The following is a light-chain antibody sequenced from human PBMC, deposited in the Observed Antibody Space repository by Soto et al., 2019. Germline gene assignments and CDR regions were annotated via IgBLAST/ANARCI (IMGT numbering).Light chain of an antibody. J-gene: IGKJ2*01. CDR1: QSLEHSDGNTY. V-gene: IGKV2-24*01. Sequence: DVVMTQTPLSSPVTLGQPASISCRSSQSLEHSDGNTYLSWLHQRPGQPPRLLIYKVSHRFSGVPDRFSGSGAGTDFTLTISRGEAQDVVIYYCMQATYYRPYTFGQGTKLEI. CDR3: MQATYYRPYT. CDR2: KVS.